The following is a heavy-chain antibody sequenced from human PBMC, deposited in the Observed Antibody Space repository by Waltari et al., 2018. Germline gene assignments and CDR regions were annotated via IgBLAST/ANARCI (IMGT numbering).Heavy chain of an antibody. CDR3: ARASSYGDYGVYYFDY. Sequence: QLPLQESGPGLVKPSETLSLTCTVSGGSISSSSSYWGWLRQPPGKGLEWIGSIYYSGSTYYNPSLKSRVTISVDTSKNQFSLKLSSVTAADTAVYYCARASSYGDYGVYYFDYWGQGTLVTVSS. J-gene: IGHJ4*02. V-gene: IGHV4-39*07. CDR2: IYYSGST. D-gene: IGHD4-17*01. CDR1: GGSISSSSSY.